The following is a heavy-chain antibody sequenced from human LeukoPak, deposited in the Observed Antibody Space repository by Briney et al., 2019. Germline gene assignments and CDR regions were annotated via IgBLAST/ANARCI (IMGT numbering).Heavy chain of an antibody. J-gene: IGHJ4*02. V-gene: IGHV3-74*01. CDR3: ASSTQISKYADY. CDR2: INSDGSIT. CDR1: GFTLSSYW. D-gene: IGHD2-2*01. Sequence: PGGSLRLSCAASGFTLSSYWMHWVRQAPGKGLVWVSRINSDGSITTYADSVRGRLTISRDNAKSTLYLQMNSLRAEDTAVYYCASSTQISKYADYWGQGALVTVSS.